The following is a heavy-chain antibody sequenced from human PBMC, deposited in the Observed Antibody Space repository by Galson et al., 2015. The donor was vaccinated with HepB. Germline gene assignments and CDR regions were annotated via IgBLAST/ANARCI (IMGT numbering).Heavy chain of an antibody. CDR2: INPSGGST. Sequence: SVTVSCKASGYTFTSYYMHWVRQAPGQGLEWMGIINPSGGSTSYAQKFQGRVTMTRDTATSTVYMELSSLRSEDTAVYYCATLSVVPAARGSFDYWGQGTLVTVSS. J-gene: IGHJ4*02. CDR3: ATLSVVPAARGSFDY. CDR1: GYTFTSYY. D-gene: IGHD2-2*01. V-gene: IGHV1-46*03.